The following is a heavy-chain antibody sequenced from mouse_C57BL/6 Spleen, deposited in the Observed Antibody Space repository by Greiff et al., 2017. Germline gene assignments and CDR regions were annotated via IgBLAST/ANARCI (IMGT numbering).Heavy chain of an antibody. CDR3: ARDQGGKYDYEAY. J-gene: IGHJ3*01. Sequence: EVQGVESGGGLVKPGGSLKLSCAASGFTFSSYAMSWVRQTPEKRLEWVATISDGGSYTYYPDNVKGRFTISRDNAKNNLYLQMSHLKSEDTAMYYCARDQGGKYDYEAYWGQGTLVTVSA. CDR2: ISDGGSYT. V-gene: IGHV5-4*01. CDR1: GFTFSSYA. D-gene: IGHD2-4*01.